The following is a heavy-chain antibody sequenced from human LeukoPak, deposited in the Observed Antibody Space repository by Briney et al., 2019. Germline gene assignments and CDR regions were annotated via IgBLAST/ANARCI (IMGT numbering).Heavy chain of an antibody. CDR1: GYTLTELS. Sequence: ASVKVSCKVSGYTLTELSMHWVRQAPGKGLEWRGGFDSEDGETIYAQRFQGRVTMTEDTSTDTAYMELSSLRSEDTAVYYCATVGGSYYVYYYGMDVWGQGTTVTVSS. J-gene: IGHJ6*02. D-gene: IGHD1-26*01. CDR2: FDSEDGET. CDR3: ATVGGSYYVYYYGMDV. V-gene: IGHV1-24*01.